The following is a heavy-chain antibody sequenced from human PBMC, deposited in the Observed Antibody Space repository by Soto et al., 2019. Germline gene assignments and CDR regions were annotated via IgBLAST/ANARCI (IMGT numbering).Heavy chain of an antibody. CDR3: ASLPVKLWFGELAPNYFDY. D-gene: IGHD3-10*01. J-gene: IGHJ4*02. V-gene: IGHV4-59*12. CDR1: GDSISSYY. Sequence: PSETLSLTCSVSGDSISSYYWSWIRQPPGKGLEWIGYIYYSGSTNYNPSFKSRVTISVDTPKNQFSLKLTSVTAADTAVYYCASLPVKLWFGELAPNYFDYWGQGTLVTVSS. CDR2: IYYSGST.